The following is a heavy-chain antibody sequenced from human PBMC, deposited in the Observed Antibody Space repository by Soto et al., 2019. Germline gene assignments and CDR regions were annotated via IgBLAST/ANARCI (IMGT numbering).Heavy chain of an antibody. V-gene: IGHV1-18*04. J-gene: IGHJ6*02. Sequence: GGSGKVSCKASGYTFTRYGISWVRQAPGRGLEWVGWISAYNGNTNYAQKLQGRVTMTTDTSTSTAYMELRSLRSDDTAVYYCARVGNYYDSSGYYSYYGMDVWGQGTTVTVSS. CDR2: ISAYNGNT. CDR3: ARVGNYYDSSGYYSYYGMDV. CDR1: GYTFTRYG. D-gene: IGHD3-22*01.